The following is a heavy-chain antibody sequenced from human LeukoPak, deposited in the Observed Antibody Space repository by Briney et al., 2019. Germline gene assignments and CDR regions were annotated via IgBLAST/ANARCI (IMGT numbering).Heavy chain of an antibody. CDR2: IYSGGTT. V-gene: IGHV3-66*01. Sequence: PGGSLRLSCAASGFTVSSNYMNWVRQAPGQGLEWVSIIYSGGTTYYADSVKGRFTISRDNSKNTLHLQMNSLRAEDTAVYYCARDQYSYAHAAHWGQGTLVTVSS. CDR3: ARDQYSYAHAAH. D-gene: IGHD5-18*01. CDR1: GFTVSSNY. J-gene: IGHJ4*02.